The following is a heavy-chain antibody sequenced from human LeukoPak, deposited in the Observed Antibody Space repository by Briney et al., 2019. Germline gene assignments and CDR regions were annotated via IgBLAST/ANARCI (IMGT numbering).Heavy chain of an antibody. CDR1: GFTFSSYA. CDR3: ARGSTYYDSSGQVPFDY. D-gene: IGHD3-22*01. J-gene: IGHJ4*02. Sequence: EGSLRLSCAASGFTFSSYAMSWVRQAPGKGLEWVSYISSSSSTIYYADSVKGRFTISRDNAKNSLYLQMNSLRAEDTAVYYCARGSTYYDSSGQVPFDYWGQGTLVTVSS. CDR2: ISSSSSTI. V-gene: IGHV3-48*01.